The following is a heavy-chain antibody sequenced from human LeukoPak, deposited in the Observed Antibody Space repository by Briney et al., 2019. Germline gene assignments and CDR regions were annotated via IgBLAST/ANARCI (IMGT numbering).Heavy chain of an antibody. J-gene: IGHJ4*02. Sequence: PSGTLSLTCAVSGGSISSNNWWSWVRQPPGKGLEWIGEIYHHGATNYNPSLKIRVTLSVDKSKNQFSLELSSVTAADTAVYYCARGPSVAAHLDYWGQGTLVTVSS. CDR3: ARGPSVAAHLDY. V-gene: IGHV4-4*02. CDR2: IYHHGAT. D-gene: IGHD5-12*01. CDR1: GGSISSNNW.